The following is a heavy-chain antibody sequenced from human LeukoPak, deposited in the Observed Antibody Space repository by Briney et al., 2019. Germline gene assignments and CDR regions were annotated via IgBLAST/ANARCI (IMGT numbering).Heavy chain of an antibody. V-gene: IGHV1-69*01. D-gene: IGHD5-18*01. CDR2: IIPIFGTA. CDR3: ARDRGSTAMVYVNCFDY. Sequence: SVKVSRKASGGTFSSYAISWVRQAPGQGLEWMGGIIPIFGTANYAQKFQGRVTITADESTSTAYMELSSLRSEDTAVYYCARDRGSTAMVYVNCFDYWGQGTLVTVSS. CDR1: GGTFSSYA. J-gene: IGHJ4*02.